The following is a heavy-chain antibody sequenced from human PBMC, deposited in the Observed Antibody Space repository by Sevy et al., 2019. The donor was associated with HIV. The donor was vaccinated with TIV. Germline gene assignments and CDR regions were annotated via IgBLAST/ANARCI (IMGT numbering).Heavy chain of an antibody. V-gene: IGHV3-23*01. CDR3: AREGCTKPHDY. CDR1: GFTFSKYS. CDR2: LSFGCGEI. Sequence: GESPKIYCAASGFTFSKYSMGWVRQPPGKGLEWVSTLSFGCGEINYADSVKGRFTISRDNSKSSVYLQMNNLRPEDTAVYYCAREGCTKPHDYWVQGTLVTVSS. J-gene: IGHJ4*02. D-gene: IGHD2-8*01.